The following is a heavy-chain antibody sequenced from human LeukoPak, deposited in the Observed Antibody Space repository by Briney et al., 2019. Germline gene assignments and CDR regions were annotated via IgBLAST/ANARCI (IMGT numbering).Heavy chain of an antibody. CDR3: ARGGNTGYNYNAFDI. CDR2: ITSGSSTT. V-gene: IGHV3-48*04. Sequence: PGRSLRLSCAASRFTFSNYGMHWVRQAPGKGLEWVSYITSGSSTTLYADSVRGRFTVFRDNSKNSLYLQMNSLRAEDTAIYYCARGGNTGYNYNAFDIWGQGTMVTVSS. D-gene: IGHD3-9*01. J-gene: IGHJ3*02. CDR1: RFTFSNYG.